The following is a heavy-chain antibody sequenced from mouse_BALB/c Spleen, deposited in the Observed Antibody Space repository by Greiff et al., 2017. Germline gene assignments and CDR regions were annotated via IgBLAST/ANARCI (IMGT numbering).Heavy chain of an antibody. CDR2: INSNGGST. CDR3: AREIAY. CDR1: GFTFSSYG. J-gene: IGHJ2*01. V-gene: IGHV5-6-3*01. Sequence: EVQLVESGGGLVQPGGSLKLSCAASGFTFSSYGMSWVRQTPDKRLELVATINSNGGSTYYPDSVKGRFTISRDNAKNTLYLQMSSLKSEDTAMYYCAREIAYWGQGTTLTVSS.